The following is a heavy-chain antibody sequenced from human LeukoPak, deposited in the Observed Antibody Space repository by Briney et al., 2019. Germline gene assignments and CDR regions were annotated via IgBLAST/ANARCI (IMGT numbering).Heavy chain of an antibody. J-gene: IGHJ4*02. V-gene: IGHV3-9*01. CDR1: GGSINNYY. CDR2: ISWNSGSI. CDR3: AKDIPHCSSTSCRYYLDY. D-gene: IGHD2-2*01. Sequence: LSLTCTVSGGSINNYYWSWIRQPPGKGLEWVSGISWNSGSIGYADSVKGRFTISRDNAKNSLYLQMNSLRAEDTALYYCAKDIPHCSSTSCRYYLDYWGQGTLVTVSS.